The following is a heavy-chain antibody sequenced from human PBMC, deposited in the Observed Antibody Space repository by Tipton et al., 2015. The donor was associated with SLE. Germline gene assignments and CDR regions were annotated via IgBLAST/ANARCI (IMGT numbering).Heavy chain of an antibody. V-gene: IGHV3-48*04. J-gene: IGHJ4*02. CDR2: ISSSGSTK. CDR3: ASSRRGMFDY. CDR1: GYTFTSYG. Sequence: QLVQSGPEVKKPGASVKVSCKASGYTFTSYGINWVRQAPGKGLEWVSYISSSGSTKYYADSVKGRFTISRDNAKNSLFLQMNTLRAEDTAVYYCASSRRGMFDYWGQGTLVTVSS.